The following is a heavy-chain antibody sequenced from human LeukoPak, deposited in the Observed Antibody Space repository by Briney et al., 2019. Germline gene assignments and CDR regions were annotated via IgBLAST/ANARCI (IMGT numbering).Heavy chain of an antibody. Sequence: SETLSLTCTVSGGSISSYYWSWIRQPPGKGLEWIGYIYYSGCTNYNPSLKSRVTISVDTSKNQFSLKLSSVTAADTAVYYCARADGYCSGGSCYPRAFDIWGQGTMVTVSS. D-gene: IGHD2-15*01. CDR3: ARADGYCSGGSCYPRAFDI. J-gene: IGHJ3*02. CDR1: GGSISSYY. V-gene: IGHV4-59*01. CDR2: IYYSGCT.